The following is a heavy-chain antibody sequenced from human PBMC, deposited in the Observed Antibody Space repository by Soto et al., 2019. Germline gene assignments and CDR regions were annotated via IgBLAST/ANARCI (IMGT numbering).Heavy chain of an antibody. Sequence: EVQLVESGGGLVQPGGSLRLSCAASGFTFSSYSMNWVRQAPGKGLEWVSYISSSSSTIYYADSVKGRFTISRDNAKNSLYLRMNSLSSEDTAVYYCASQSSGWLLFAGWGQGTLVTVAS. J-gene: IGHJ4*02. V-gene: IGHV3-48*01. CDR1: GFTFSSYS. CDR2: ISSSSSTI. D-gene: IGHD5-12*01. CDR3: ASQSSGWLLFAG.